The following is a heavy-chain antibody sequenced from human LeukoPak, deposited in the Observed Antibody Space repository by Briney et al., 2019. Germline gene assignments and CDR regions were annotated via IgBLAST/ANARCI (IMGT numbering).Heavy chain of an antibody. Sequence: GASVKVSCKASGFSFTSYYMHWVRQAPGQGLEWMGIINPSGDSTNYAQKFQGRVTMTRDTSTSTVYMELSSLRSEDTAVYYCARGPKDPDGDYAAPYFDYWGQGTLVTVSS. J-gene: IGHJ4*02. CDR3: ARGPKDPDGDYAAPYFDY. CDR2: INPSGDST. CDR1: GFSFTSYY. V-gene: IGHV1-46*01. D-gene: IGHD4-17*01.